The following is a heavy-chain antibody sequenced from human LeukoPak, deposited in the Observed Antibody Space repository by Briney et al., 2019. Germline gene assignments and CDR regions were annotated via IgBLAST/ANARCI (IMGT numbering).Heavy chain of an antibody. V-gene: IGHV4-59*08. J-gene: IGHJ5*02. D-gene: IGHD4-17*01. CDR1: GVSISNDY. CDR2: IYYSGSS. Sequence: SETLSLTCTVSGVSISNDYWSWIRLPPGKGLEWIGYIYYSGSSNYNPSLKSRVTMSVDTSKNQFSLKLTSVTAADTAVYYCARRLRQNLFDPWGQGTLVTVSS. CDR3: ARRLRQNLFDP.